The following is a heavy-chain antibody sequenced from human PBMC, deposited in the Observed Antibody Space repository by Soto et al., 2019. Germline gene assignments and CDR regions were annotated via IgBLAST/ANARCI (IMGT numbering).Heavy chain of an antibody. J-gene: IGHJ6*02. CDR2: IGSSSSSI. CDR1: GFTFSSYS. CDR3: ARDQTLEDTAMVLVYYYYGLDA. V-gene: IGHV3-48*02. D-gene: IGHD5-18*01. Sequence: PGGFLRLSCAASGFTFSSYSMNWVRLAPGKGLEWVSNIGSSSSSIYYADSVKGRFTISRDNAKNSLYLQMNSLRDEDTAVYYCARDQTLEDTAMVLVYYYYGLDAWGQGTTVTVSS.